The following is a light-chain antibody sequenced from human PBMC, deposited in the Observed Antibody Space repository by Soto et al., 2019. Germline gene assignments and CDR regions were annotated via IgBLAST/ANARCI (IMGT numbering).Light chain of an antibody. V-gene: IGKV1-5*03. J-gene: IGKJ1*01. CDR2: KAS. Sequence: DIQMTQSPSTLSASVGDRVTITCRASESISSWLAWFQQKPGRAPKLLIYKASILESGVSSRFSGSDSGTEFTLTISSLQPYDFATYFCQQYSTKWSFGQGTKVEIK. CDR1: ESISSW. CDR3: QQYSTKWS.